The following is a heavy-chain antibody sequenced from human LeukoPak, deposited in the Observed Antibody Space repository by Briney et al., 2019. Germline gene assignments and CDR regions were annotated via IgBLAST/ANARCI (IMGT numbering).Heavy chain of an antibody. CDR3: ARSTVTTWVGDFDY. J-gene: IGHJ4*02. Sequence: SETLSLTCTVSGCSVSSSSYYWGWIRQPPGKGLEWIGSIFYSGNTYYNPSLESRLTISVDTSKNQFSLRLSSVTAADTAVYYCARSTVTTWVGDFDYWGQGTLVTVSS. D-gene: IGHD4-17*01. CDR1: GCSVSSSSYY. CDR2: IFYSGNT. V-gene: IGHV4-39*01.